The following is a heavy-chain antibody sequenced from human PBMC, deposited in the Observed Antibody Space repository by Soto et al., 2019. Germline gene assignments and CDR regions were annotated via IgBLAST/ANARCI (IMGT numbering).Heavy chain of an antibody. CDR3: PREYGIGGAVFDF. CDR1: GFIFSSYA. J-gene: IGHJ3*01. CDR2: ISYDGSNK. V-gene: IGHV3-30-3*01. Sequence: GGSLRLSCAASGFIFSSYAMHWVRQAPGKGLEWVAVISYDGSNKYYADSVKGRLTISRDNSKNTLYLQMNSLRAEDTAVYYCPREYGIGGAVFDFWGQGTMVTVSS. D-gene: IGHD2-15*01.